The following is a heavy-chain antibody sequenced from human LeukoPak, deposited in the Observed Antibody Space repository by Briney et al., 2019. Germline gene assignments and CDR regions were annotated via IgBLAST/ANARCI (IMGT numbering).Heavy chain of an antibody. CDR3: ARDRAYYYDSSGYTEYYYYGMDV. CDR2: ISSSSSYI. CDR1: GFTFSSYS. J-gene: IGHJ6*02. D-gene: IGHD3-22*01. V-gene: IGHV3-21*01. Sequence: PGGSLRLSCAASGFTFSSYSMNWVRQAPGKGLEWVSSISSSSSYIYYADSVKGRFTISRDNAKNSLYLQMNSLRAEDTAVYYCARDRAYYYDSSGYTEYYYYGMDVWGQGTTVTVSS.